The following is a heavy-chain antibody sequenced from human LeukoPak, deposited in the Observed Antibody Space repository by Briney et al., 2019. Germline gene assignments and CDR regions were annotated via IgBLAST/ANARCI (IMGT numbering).Heavy chain of an antibody. CDR1: GFTFSSYA. J-gene: IGHJ5*02. V-gene: IGHV3-23*01. Sequence: GGSLRLSCAASGFTFSSYAMSWVRQAPGKGLEWVSAISGSGGSTYYADSVKGRFTISRDNSKNTLYLQMNSLRAEDTAVYYCAPKPTGSVVVPAALNWFDPWGQGTLVTVSS. D-gene: IGHD2-2*01. CDR2: ISGSGGST. CDR3: APKPTGSVVVPAALNWFDP.